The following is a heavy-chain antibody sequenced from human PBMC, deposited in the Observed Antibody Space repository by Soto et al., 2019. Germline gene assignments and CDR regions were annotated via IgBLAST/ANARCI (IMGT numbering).Heavy chain of an antibody. Sequence: PSETLSLTCILSGGSISNYYWSWIRQTPGKGLEWIGYISYIGSTYYNPSLKSRVTISVDTSKNQFSLKLSSVTAADTAVYYCARLRFTIFGVVTDFDYWGQGTLVTVSS. J-gene: IGHJ4*02. V-gene: IGHV4-59*08. CDR1: GGSISNYY. D-gene: IGHD3-3*01. CDR3: ARLRFTIFGVVTDFDY. CDR2: ISYIGST.